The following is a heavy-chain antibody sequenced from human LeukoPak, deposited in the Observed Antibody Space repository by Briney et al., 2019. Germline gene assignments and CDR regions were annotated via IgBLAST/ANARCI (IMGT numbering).Heavy chain of an antibody. CDR2: IKEDGTET. V-gene: IGHV3-7*03. CDR3: AKEGRSLQTY. J-gene: IGHJ4*02. D-gene: IGHD5-24*01. Sequence: GGSLRLSCAASGFMFSSNWMSWVRLAPGKGLEWVANIKEDGTETYYVDSVKGRFTISRDNAKNPLYLQMNSLRVEDAAVYYCAKEGRSLQTYWGQGTLVTVSS. CDR1: GFMFSSNW.